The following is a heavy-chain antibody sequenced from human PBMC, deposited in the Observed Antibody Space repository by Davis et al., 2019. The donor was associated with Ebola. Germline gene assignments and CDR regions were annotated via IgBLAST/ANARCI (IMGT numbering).Heavy chain of an antibody. CDR1: GFTFSSYA. D-gene: IGHD4-17*01. J-gene: IGHJ6*02. Sequence: PGGSLRPSCAASGFTFSSYAMSWVRQAPGKGLEWVPAISGSGGSTYYAEPVKGRFTISRDNSKNTLYLQMNSLRAEDTAVYYWAEMTTVTTFGGMGVWGQRATGTVSS. CDR2: ISGSGGST. CDR3: AEMTTVTTFGGMGV. V-gene: IGHV3-23*01.